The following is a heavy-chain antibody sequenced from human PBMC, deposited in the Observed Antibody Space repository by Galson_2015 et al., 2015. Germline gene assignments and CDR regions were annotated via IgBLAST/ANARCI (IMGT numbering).Heavy chain of an antibody. CDR3: ASSEGQLVPYYYYGMDV. Sequence: TLSLTCTVSGGSISSGSYYWSWIRQPAGKGLEWIGRIYTSGSTNYNPSLKSRVTISVDTSKNQFSLKLSSVTAADTAVYYCASSEGQLVPYYYYGMDVWGQGTTATVSS. CDR2: IYTSGST. V-gene: IGHV4-61*02. D-gene: IGHD6-6*01. CDR1: GGSISSGSYY. J-gene: IGHJ6*02.